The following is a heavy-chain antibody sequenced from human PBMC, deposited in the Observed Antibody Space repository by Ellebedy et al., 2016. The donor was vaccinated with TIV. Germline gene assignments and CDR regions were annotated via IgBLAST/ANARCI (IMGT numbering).Heavy chain of an antibody. CDR1: GFTFEDYA. D-gene: IGHD1-26*01. J-gene: IGHJ6*03. V-gene: IGHV3-9*01. Sequence: SLKISCAASGFTFEDYAMHWVRQAPGKGLEWVSTVNWNGGAVGYADSVRGRFTISRDNANNSLYLQMNSLRAEDTAVYYCAREVGATTLRYYYYMDVWGKGTTVTVSS. CDR3: AREVGATTLRYYYYMDV. CDR2: VNWNGGAV.